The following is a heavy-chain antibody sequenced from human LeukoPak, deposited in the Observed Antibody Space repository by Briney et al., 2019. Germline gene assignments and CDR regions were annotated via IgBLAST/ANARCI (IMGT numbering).Heavy chain of an antibody. CDR1: GFTFSSYA. V-gene: IGHV3-30-3*01. Sequence: PGGSLRLSCAASGFTFSSYAMHWVRQAPGKGLEWVAVISYDGSNKYYADSVKGRFTISRDNSKSTLYLQMNSLRAEDTAVYYCARDGGDYGDYAPDYWGQGTLVTVSS. J-gene: IGHJ4*02. D-gene: IGHD4-17*01. CDR2: ISYDGSNK. CDR3: ARDGGDYGDYAPDY.